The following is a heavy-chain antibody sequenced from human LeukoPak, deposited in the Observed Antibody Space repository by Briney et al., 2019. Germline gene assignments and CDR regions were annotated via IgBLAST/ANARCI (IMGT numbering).Heavy chain of an antibody. CDR2: ISSSSSYI. J-gene: IGHJ4*02. V-gene: IGHV3-21*01. Sequence: PGGSLRLSFAASGFTFSSYSMNWARRAQGKGLKWVSSISSSSSYIYYADSVKGRFTISRDNAKNSLYLQMNSLRAEDTAVYYCARDRRSHHYFDYWGQGTLVTVSS. CDR3: ARDRRSHHYFDY. CDR1: GFTFSSYS.